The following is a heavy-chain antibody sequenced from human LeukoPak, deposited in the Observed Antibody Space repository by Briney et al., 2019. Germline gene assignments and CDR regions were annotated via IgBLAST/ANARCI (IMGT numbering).Heavy chain of an antibody. V-gene: IGHV3-64*01. Sequence: GGSLRLSCSPSVFTFSSYAMHWVPQATGRGVEYVSAISCNGGSTYYAHSVRGRFTISRDNSKNTLYLQMGSLRAEDMGVCYCARGGYCSSTSCYEVRGRDVGGKGTTVTVSS. J-gene: IGHJ6*04. D-gene: IGHD2-2*01. CDR3: ARGGYCSSTSCYEVRGRDV. CDR1: VFTFSSYA. CDR2: ISCNGGST.